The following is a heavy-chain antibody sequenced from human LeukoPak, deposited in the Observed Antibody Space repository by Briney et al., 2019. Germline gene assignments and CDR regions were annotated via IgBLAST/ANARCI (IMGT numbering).Heavy chain of an antibody. CDR3: ARDRSSFNGMDV. Sequence: PGGSLRLSCAASGFTFSNYWMHWVRQVPGKGLVWVSRIASDGSVTNYADSVKGRFTISRDNAKNTLYLQMNSLRVEVTAVYYCARDRSSFNGMDVWGQGTTVTVSS. CDR2: IASDGSVT. J-gene: IGHJ6*02. CDR1: GFTFSNYW. V-gene: IGHV3-74*01.